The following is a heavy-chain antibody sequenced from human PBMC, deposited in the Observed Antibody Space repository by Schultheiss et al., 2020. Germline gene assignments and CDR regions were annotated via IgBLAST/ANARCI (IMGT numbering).Heavy chain of an antibody. J-gene: IGHJ6*02. CDR2: INHSGST. Sequence: GSLRLSCAASGFTFSTYWMHWVRQTPGKGLEWIGEINHSGSTNYNASLKSRVTISVDTSKNQFSLKLRSVTAADTAVYYCARDKRKKMDVWGQGTTVTVCS. CDR3: ARDKRKKMDV. D-gene: IGHD1-14*01. CDR1: GFTFSTYW. V-gene: IGHV4-34*01.